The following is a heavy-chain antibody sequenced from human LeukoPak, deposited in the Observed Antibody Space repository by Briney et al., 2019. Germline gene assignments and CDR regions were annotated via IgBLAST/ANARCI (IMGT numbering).Heavy chain of an antibody. D-gene: IGHD6-6*01. CDR3: VRGLGHSSSDY. CDR2: VNHSGSA. J-gene: IGHJ4*02. Sequence: PSETLSLTCAVYGGSFSGYYWNWIRQPPGEGLEWIGEVNHSGSANYNPSLKSRVTMSVDTSKNQFSLKLSSVTAADTAVYYCVRGLGHSSSDYWGQGTLVTVSS. CDR1: GGSFSGYY. V-gene: IGHV4-34*01.